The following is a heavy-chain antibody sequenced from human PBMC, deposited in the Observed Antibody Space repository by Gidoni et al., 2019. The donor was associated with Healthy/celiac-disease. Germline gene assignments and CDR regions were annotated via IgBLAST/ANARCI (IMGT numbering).Heavy chain of an antibody. CDR3: ARVDYADYIGDEY. Sequence: EVQLVESGGGLVQPGGSLRLSCAASGSSVRHYAMNWVRQAPGKGLEWVAHINSGSINIFYADSVKGRFTISRDNAKNSLYLQMNSLRDEDTAVYYCARVDYADYIGDEYWGQGTLVTVSS. CDR1: GSSVRHYA. D-gene: IGHD4-17*01. J-gene: IGHJ4*02. V-gene: IGHV3-48*02. CDR2: INSGSINI.